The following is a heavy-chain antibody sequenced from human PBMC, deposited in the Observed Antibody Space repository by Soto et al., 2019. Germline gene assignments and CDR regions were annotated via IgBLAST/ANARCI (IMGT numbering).Heavy chain of an antibody. D-gene: IGHD1-1*01. Sequence: QVQLVESGGGVVQPGRSLRLSCAASGFTFSGYAMHWVRQAPGKGLEWVAFISHDGSNKYYADSVKGRFTISRDNSKNTLYLQMNSLRAEDTAVYYCARGGTPFDYWGQGTLVTVYS. V-gene: IGHV3-30-3*01. CDR3: ARGGTPFDY. CDR2: ISHDGSNK. CDR1: GFTFSGYA. J-gene: IGHJ4*02.